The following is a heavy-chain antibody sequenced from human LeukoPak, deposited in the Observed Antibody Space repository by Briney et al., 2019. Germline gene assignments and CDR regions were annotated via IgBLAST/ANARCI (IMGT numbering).Heavy chain of an antibody. CDR1: GFTVSSKY. CDR3: ARDWPGIDY. Sequence: GGSLRLSCGASGFTVSSKYMSWVRQAPGKGLEWVSVIYSGGYTDYADSVKGRFSISRDNSQNTVYLQMDSLRVEDTAIYYCARDWPGIDYWGQGTLVIVSS. J-gene: IGHJ4*02. CDR2: IYSGGYT. V-gene: IGHV3-53*01.